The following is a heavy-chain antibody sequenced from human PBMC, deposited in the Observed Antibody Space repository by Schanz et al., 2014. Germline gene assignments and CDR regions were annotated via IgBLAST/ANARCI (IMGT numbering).Heavy chain of an antibody. D-gene: IGHD3-3*01. CDR2: ISVYHGHT. J-gene: IGHJ3*02. Sequence: QVQLVQSGAEVKKPGASVKVSCQASGYTFAGHAVHWVRQAPGQGLEWMGWISVYHGHTNYAEKVHGRVTMTTDTSTSTAYMELRSLISDDTAMYYCVTEKRMESGTWAKAFDIWGQGTRVTVSS. CDR3: VTEKRMESGTWAKAFDI. V-gene: IGHV1-18*01. CDR1: GYTFAGHA.